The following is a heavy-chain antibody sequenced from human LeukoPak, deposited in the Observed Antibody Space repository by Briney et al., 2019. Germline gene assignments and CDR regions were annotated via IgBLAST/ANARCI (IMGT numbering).Heavy chain of an antibody. CDR3: ARVSSSWYGGDY. CDR1: GYTFTNHY. D-gene: IGHD6-13*01. Sequence: GASVKVSCKASGYTFTNHYIHWVRQAPGQGLEWMGWINPNSGGTNYAQKFQGRVTMTRDTSISTAYTELSRLRSDDTAVYYCARVSSSWYGGDYWGQGTLVTVSS. J-gene: IGHJ4*02. CDR2: INPNSGGT. V-gene: IGHV1-2*02.